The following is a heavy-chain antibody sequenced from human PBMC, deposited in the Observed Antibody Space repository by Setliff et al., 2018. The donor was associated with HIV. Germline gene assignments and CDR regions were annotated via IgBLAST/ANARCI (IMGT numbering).Heavy chain of an antibody. V-gene: IGHV3-11*04. Sequence: GGSLRLSCVASGFIFSEYYMTWIRQAPGKGLECISYITSSGATTYYAGSVKGRFTISRDNAKNSLYLQMNNLRAEDTAVYYCARSRGIGNYHWDVWGTGTTVTVSS. D-gene: IGHD3-10*01. CDR2: ITSSGATT. CDR3: ARSRGIGNYHWDV. CDR1: GFIFSEYY. J-gene: IGHJ6*03.